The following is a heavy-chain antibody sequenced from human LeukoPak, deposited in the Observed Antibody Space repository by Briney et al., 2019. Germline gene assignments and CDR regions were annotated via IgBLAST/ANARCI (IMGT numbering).Heavy chain of an antibody. V-gene: IGHV3-74*01. CDR3: ARAGTVVDYDPSDAFDV. D-gene: IGHD3-22*01. J-gene: IGHJ3*01. CDR1: GFTFSTYW. CDR2: INSDGSTT. Sequence: PGGSLRLSCEASGFTFSTYWMHWVRQAPGKGLVWVSRINSDGSTTSYVDSVEGRFTISRDNAKNTLYLQMNGLRAEDTAVYYCARAGTVVDYDPSDAFDVWGQGTMVTVSS.